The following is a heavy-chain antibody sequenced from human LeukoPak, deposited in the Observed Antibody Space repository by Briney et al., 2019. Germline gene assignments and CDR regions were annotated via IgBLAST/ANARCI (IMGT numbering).Heavy chain of an antibody. CDR1: GFTFSSYW. D-gene: IGHD2-21*01. J-gene: IGHJ6*03. V-gene: IGHV3-7*01. CDR3: AKAYCGGDCYSYYYYMDV. Sequence: GGSLRLSCAASGFTFSSYWTSWVRQAPGKGLEWVANIKQDGSEKYYVDSVKGRFTISRDNAKNSLYLQMNSLRAEDTAVYYCAKAYCGGDCYSYYYYMDVWGKGTTVTVSS. CDR2: IKQDGSEK.